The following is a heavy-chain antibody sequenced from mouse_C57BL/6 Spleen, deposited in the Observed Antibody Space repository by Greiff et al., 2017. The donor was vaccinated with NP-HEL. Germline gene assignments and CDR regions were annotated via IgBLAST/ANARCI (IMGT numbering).Heavy chain of an antibody. CDR2: IHPNSGST. CDR1: GYTFTSYW. D-gene: IGHD2-2*01. CDR3: ARGDGYDVDPYFDY. Sequence: QVQLQQPGAELVKPGASVKLSCKASGYTFTSYWMHWVKQRPGQGLEWIGMIHPNSGSTNYNEKFKSKATLTVDKSSSTAYMQLSSLTSEDSAVYYCARGDGYDVDPYFDYWGQGTTLTVSS. V-gene: IGHV1-64*01. J-gene: IGHJ2*01.